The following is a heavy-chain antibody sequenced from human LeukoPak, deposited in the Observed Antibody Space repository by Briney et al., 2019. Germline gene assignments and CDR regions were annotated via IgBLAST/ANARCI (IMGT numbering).Heavy chain of an antibody. Sequence: SETLSLTCTVSGGSISSSSYYWGWIRQPPGKGLEWIGSIYYSGSTYYNPSLKSRVTISVDTSKNQFSLKLSSVTAADTAVYYCARGRSSSEYDSSGYYFDYWGQGTLVTVSS. D-gene: IGHD3-22*01. V-gene: IGHV4-39*01. J-gene: IGHJ4*02. CDR2: IYYSGST. CDR1: GGSISSSSYY. CDR3: ARGRSSSEYDSSGYYFDY.